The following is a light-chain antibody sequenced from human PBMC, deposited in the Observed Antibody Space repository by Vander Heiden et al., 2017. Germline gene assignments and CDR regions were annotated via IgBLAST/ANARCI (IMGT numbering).Light chain of an antibody. CDR3: QQSYSTLWT. CDR1: QSISSY. J-gene: IGKJ1*01. V-gene: IGKV1-39*01. CDR2: AAS. Sequence: EIQMTHCPSSLSASVGDRVTITCRASQSISSYLNWYQQKPGKAPKLLTYAASSLQSGVPSRFSGSGSGTDFTLTISSLQPEDFATYYCQQSYSTLWTFGQGTKVEIK.